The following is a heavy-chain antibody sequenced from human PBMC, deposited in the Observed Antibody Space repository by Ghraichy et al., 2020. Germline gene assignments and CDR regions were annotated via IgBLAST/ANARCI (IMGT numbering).Heavy chain of an antibody. V-gene: IGHV4-59*01. Sequence: SETLSLTCTVSGGSINNYYWSWIRQPPGKGLEWIGFIYYSGGANYNPSLKSRATISVDASMTQFSLRLSSVTAADTAVYYCARDRAVFVPGGMDVWGQGTTATVSS. CDR2: IYYSGGA. J-gene: IGHJ6*02. D-gene: IGHD3-3*01. CDR3: ARDRAVFVPGGMDV. CDR1: GGSINNYY.